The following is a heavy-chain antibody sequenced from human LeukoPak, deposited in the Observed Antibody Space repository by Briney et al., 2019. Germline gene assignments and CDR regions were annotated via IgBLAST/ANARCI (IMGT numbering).Heavy chain of an antibody. CDR1: GGTFSSYA. D-gene: IGHD2-15*01. J-gene: IGHJ4*02. CDR2: IIPIFGTA. V-gene: IGHV1-69*13. Sequence: ASVKVSCKASGGTFSSYAISWVRQAPGQGLEWMGGIIPIFGTANYAQKFQGRVTITADESTSTAYVELSSLKSEDTAVYYCATDYCSGGSCYPDYGGQGTLVTVSS. CDR3: ATDYCSGGSCYPDY.